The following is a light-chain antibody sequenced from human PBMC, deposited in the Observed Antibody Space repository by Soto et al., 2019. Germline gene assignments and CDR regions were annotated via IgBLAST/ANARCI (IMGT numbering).Light chain of an antibody. J-gene: IGKJ2*01. Sequence: EIVLTQSPGTLSVSPGERVTLSCRASQNVSSGYLAWYQQKPGQAPRLLIYGASTRATGIPDRFRGSGSGTDFTLTISRLEPEDFAVYYCQQYGSTPYTFGQGTMLEIK. CDR2: GAS. CDR1: QNVSSGY. V-gene: IGKV3-20*01. CDR3: QQYGSTPYT.